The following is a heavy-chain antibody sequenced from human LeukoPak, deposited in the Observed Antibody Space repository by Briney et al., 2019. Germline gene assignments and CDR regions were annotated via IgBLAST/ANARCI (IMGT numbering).Heavy chain of an antibody. V-gene: IGHV4-38-2*02. CDR1: DYSISSGYY. CDR2: IYHSGGNT. J-gene: IGHJ4*02. D-gene: IGHD2-21*02. CDR3: ARDSLAYCGGDCYTFDY. Sequence: SETLSLTCVVSDYSISSGYYWGWIRQPPGKGLEWIGSIYHSGGNTYYNPSLKSRVTMSVDTSKNQFSLKLSSVTAADTAVYYCARDSLAYCGGDCYTFDYWGQGTLVTVSS.